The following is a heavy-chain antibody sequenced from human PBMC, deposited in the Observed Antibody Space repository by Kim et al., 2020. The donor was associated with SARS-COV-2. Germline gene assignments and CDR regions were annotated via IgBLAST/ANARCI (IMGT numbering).Heavy chain of an antibody. D-gene: IGHD1-20*01. Sequence: SETLSLTCTVSGGSISSGDYYWSWIRQPPGKGLEWIGYIYYSGSTYYNPSLKSRVTISVDTSKNQFSLKLSSVTAADTAVYYCARAAQYKPEYYFDYWGQGTLVTVSS. CDR1: GGSISSGDYY. CDR3: ARAAQYKPEYYFDY. CDR2: IYYSGST. V-gene: IGHV4-30-4*01. J-gene: IGHJ4*02.